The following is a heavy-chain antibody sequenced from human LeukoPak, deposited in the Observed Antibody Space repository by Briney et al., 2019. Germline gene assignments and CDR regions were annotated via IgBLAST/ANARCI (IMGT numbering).Heavy chain of an antibody. V-gene: IGHV2-70*04. CDR3: ARMYTSGWYFDY. D-gene: IGHD6-19*01. Sequence: PTQPLTLTCTFSGFSLSTTGMRVSWIRQPPGKALEWLVRIDWDDGKFYITSLKTRLTISKDTSKNQVVLTMTNMDPVDTATYYCARMYTSGWYFDYWGQGTLVTVSS. CDR2: IDWDDGK. J-gene: IGHJ4*02. CDR1: GFSLSTTGMR.